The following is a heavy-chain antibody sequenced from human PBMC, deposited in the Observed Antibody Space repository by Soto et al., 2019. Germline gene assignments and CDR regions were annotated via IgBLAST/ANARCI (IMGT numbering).Heavy chain of an antibody. CDR2: ISGGGGTT. V-gene: IGHV3-23*01. Sequence: EVQLLESGGGLVQPGGSLRLSCAASGFTFNNYAMSWVRQAPGKGLEWVSVISGGGGTTYYADSARGRFTISRDNSKNTRYLQMNSLRAEDTAIYYCANGGFCSGGSCYPGFDYWGQGTLVTVSS. J-gene: IGHJ4*02. D-gene: IGHD2-15*01. CDR3: ANGGFCSGGSCYPGFDY. CDR1: GFTFNNYA.